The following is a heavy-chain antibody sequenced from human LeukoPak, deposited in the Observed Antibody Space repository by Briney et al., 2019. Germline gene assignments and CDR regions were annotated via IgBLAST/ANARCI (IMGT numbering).Heavy chain of an antibody. V-gene: IGHV1-2*02. J-gene: IGHJ4*02. CDR2: INSNNGDT. CDR3: ARDGDGYNLD. CDR1: GYTFTGYY. Sequence: ASVKVSCKASGYTFTGYYMHWVRQAPGQGLEWMGWINSNNGDTHYAQNFQGRVTMTRDTSISTAYMELSRLGSDDTAVYYCARDGDGYNLDWGQGTLVTVSS. D-gene: IGHD5-24*01.